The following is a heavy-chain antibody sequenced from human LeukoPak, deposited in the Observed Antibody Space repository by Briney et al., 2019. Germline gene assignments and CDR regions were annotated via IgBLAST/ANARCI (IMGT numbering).Heavy chain of an antibody. CDR1: GGTFNDYA. CDR2: INTNTRNP. Sequence: ASVKLTCKTSGGTFNDYAHNWVRQAPGQGLEWKGWINTNTRNPTYAHGFTGRFVFSLDTSVSTAYLQISSLKAEDTAVYYCARDSHLKRIFGVVIIRHDLDASCFDYWGQGTLVTVSS. D-gene: IGHD3-3*01. J-gene: IGHJ4*02. CDR3: ARDSHLKRIFGVVIIRHDLDASCFDY. V-gene: IGHV7-4-1*02.